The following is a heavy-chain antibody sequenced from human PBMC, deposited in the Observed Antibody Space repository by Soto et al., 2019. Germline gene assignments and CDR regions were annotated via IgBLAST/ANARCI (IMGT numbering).Heavy chain of an antibody. V-gene: IGHV1-69*19. Sequence: QVQLVQSGAEMKKPGSSVKVSCQSSGGTFNTYAMNWVRQAPGQGPEWMGDISPMFGAANYAPKFQGRVTITAAESKGTSYMQLSRLTSEDTALYFCASEFQVHTPAFVYWGQGTLVTVSS. CDR3: ASEFQVHTPAFVY. CDR1: GGTFNTYA. J-gene: IGHJ4*02. CDR2: ISPMFGAA. D-gene: IGHD3-10*01.